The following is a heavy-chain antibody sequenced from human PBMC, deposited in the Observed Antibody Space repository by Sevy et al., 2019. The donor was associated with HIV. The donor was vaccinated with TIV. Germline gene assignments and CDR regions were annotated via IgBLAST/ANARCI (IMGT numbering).Heavy chain of an antibody. CDR3: ARGYYDFWSGPPYYFDY. J-gene: IGHJ4*02. Sequence: GSLRLSCAASGFTFSSYSMNWVRQAPGKGLEWVSSISSSSSYIYYADSVKGRFTISRDNAKNSLYLQMNSLRAEDTAVYYCARGYYDFWSGPPYYFDYWGQGTLVTVSS. CDR2: ISSSSSYI. CDR1: GFTFSSYS. V-gene: IGHV3-21*01. D-gene: IGHD3-3*01.